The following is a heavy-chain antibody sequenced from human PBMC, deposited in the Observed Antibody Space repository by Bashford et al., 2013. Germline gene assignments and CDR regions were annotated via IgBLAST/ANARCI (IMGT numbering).Heavy chain of an antibody. J-gene: IGHJ2*01. Sequence: ASVKVSCKVSGHTLSELSIHWVRQAPGKGLEWMGGFDLEERATIYAEKFQGRVTMTEDTSTDTAYMELRSLGYEDTTLYFCATESAAGPGIPWYLDLWGRGTQVTVSS. CDR3: ATESAAGPGIPWYLDL. CDR1: GHTLSELS. V-gene: IGHV1-24*01. CDR2: FDLEERAT. D-gene: IGHD2-21*02.